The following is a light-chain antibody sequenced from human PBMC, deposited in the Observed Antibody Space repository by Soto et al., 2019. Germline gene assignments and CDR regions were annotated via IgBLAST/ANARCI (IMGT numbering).Light chain of an antibody. Sequence: EVVMTQSPATLSVSPGERATLSCRASQTISTNLAWYQHKPGQPPRLLVYGVSTSAAAIPAGFSGSGSGTEFTLTISGLHSEDSAVYYCQQYYIWPEEFDGRTKV. CDR2: GVS. V-gene: IGKV3-15*01. CDR1: QTISTN. J-gene: IGKJ4*01. CDR3: QQYYIWPEE.